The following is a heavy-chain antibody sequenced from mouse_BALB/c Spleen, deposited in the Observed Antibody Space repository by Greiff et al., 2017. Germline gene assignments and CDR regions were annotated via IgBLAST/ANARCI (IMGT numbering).Heavy chain of an antibody. CDR3: ARAVYLTGTSLYWYFDV. Sequence: EVQLVESGGGLVQPGGSRKLSCAASGFTFSSFGMHWVRQAPEKGLEWVAYISSGSSTIYYADTVKGRFTISRYNPKNTLFLQMTRLRYKDTAMYYCARAVYLTGTSLYWYFDVWGAGTTVTVSS. V-gene: IGHV5-17*02. CDR2: ISSGSSTI. D-gene: IGHD4-1*01. CDR1: GFTFSSFG. J-gene: IGHJ1*01.